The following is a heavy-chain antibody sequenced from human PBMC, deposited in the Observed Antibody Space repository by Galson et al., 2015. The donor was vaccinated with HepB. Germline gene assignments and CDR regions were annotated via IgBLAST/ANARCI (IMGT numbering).Heavy chain of an antibody. V-gene: IGHV3-11*05. Sequence: SLRLSCAASGFTFSDYYMSWIRQAPGKGLEWVSYISSSSSYTNYADSVKGRFTISRDNAKNSLYLQMNSLRAEDTAVYYCARDHPSGGYGPKGGYFDYWGQGTLVTVSS. CDR2: ISSSSSYT. D-gene: IGHD3-10*01. J-gene: IGHJ4*02. CDR1: GFTFSDYY. CDR3: ARDHPSGGYGPKGGYFDY.